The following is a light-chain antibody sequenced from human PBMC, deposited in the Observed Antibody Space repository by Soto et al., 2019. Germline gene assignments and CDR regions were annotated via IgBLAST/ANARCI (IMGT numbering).Light chain of an antibody. J-gene: IGKJ1*01. CDR3: QQYGSSGT. V-gene: IGKV3-20*01. CDR1: QSVINNY. CDR2: GAS. Sequence: EIVLTQSPGTLSLSPGERATLSFSASQSVINNYLAWYQQKPGQAPRLLIYGASSRATCIPGRFSGGGSGTDFTLTSSRLEPEDFAVYYYQQYGSSGTFGQGTKVDIK.